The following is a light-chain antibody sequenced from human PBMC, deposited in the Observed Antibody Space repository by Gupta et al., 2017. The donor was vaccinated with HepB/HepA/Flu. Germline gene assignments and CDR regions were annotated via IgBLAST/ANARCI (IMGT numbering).Light chain of an antibody. CDR2: GVS. J-gene: IGKJ3*01. V-gene: IGKV3-15*01. CDR3: QQYIYWPGS. CDR1: QSVSSN. Sequence: EIVMTQSPATLSVSPGERATLSCRASQSVSSNLAWYQQKPGQAPRLLIYGVSTRATGIPARFSGSGSGTEFTLTISTLQSDDFAVCYCQQYIYWPGSFGHGTKVDV.